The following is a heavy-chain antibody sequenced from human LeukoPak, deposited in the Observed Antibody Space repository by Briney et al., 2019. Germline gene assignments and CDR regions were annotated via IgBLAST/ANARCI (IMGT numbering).Heavy chain of an antibody. J-gene: IGHJ5*02. V-gene: IGHV3-23*01. CDR2: ISGSGGST. Sequence: GGSLRLSCAASGFTFSNAWMTWVRQAPGKGLEWVSAISGSGGSTYYADSVKGRFTISRDNSKNTLYPQMNSLRAEDTAVYYCATRGHIVVMAKPVVDPWGQGTLVTVSS. CDR1: GFTFSNAW. CDR3: ATRGHIVVMAKPVVDP. D-gene: IGHD2-8*01.